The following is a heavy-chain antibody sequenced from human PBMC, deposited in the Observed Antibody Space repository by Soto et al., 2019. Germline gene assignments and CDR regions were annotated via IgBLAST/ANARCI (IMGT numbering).Heavy chain of an antibody. CDR1: GFTFSSYW. Sequence: GGSLRRSCAASGFTFSSYWMHWVRQAPGKGLVWVSRINSDGSSTSYADSVKGRFTISRDNAKNTLYLQMNSLRAEDTAVYYCARPRYSSGWYLFDYWGQGTLVTVSS. CDR3: ARPRYSSGWYLFDY. V-gene: IGHV3-74*01. CDR2: INSDGSST. D-gene: IGHD6-19*01. J-gene: IGHJ4*02.